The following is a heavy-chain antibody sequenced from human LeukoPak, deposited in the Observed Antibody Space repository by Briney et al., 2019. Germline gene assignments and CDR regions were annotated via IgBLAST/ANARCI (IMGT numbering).Heavy chain of an antibody. V-gene: IGHV3-7*03. Sequence: GGSLRLSCAASGFTFSSYGISWVRQARGKGLEWVANIKQDGSEKYYVDSVKGRFTISRDNAKNSLYLQMNSLRAEDTAVYYCARDGRMTLDYWGQGTLVTVSS. CDR1: GFTFSSYG. CDR3: ARDGRMTLDY. J-gene: IGHJ4*02. D-gene: IGHD2-15*01. CDR2: IKQDGSEK.